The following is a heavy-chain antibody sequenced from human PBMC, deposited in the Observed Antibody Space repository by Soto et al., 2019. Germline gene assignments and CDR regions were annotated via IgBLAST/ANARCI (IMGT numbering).Heavy chain of an antibody. J-gene: IGHJ3*02. CDR3: ARDWIGEYGDYEVAFKI. V-gene: IGHV1-18*01. CDR2: ISAYNGNT. CDR1: GYTFTSYG. Sequence: ASVKVSCKASGYTFTSYGISWVRQAPGQGLEWMGWISAYNGNTNYAQKLQGRVTMTTDTSTSTAYKELRSLRPDNTAMNYSARDWIGEYGDYEVAFKIWGQGKRVTV. D-gene: IGHD4-17*01.